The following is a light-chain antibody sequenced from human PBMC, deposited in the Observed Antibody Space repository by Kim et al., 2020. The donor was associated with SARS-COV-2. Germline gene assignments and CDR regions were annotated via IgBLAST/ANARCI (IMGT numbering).Light chain of an antibody. CDR1: QSISSW. V-gene: IGKV1-5*03. Sequence: SASVGDRVTITCRASQSISSWLAWYQQKPGKAPKLLIYMASSLESGVPSRFSGSGSGTEFTLTISSLQPDDFATYYCQQYNSYAYSFGQGTKLEI. J-gene: IGKJ2*03. CDR3: QQYNSYAYS. CDR2: MAS.